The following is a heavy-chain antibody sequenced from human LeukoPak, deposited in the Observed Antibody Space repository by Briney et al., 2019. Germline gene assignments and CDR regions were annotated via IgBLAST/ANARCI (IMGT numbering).Heavy chain of an antibody. D-gene: IGHD6-13*01. Sequence: GESLEISCKGSGYSFTNYWIDWVRQMPGKGLEWMGIIYPGDSDTRYSPAFQGQVTISADKSISTAYLQWSSLKASDTAMYYCARHARAGIAAAGTDYWGQGTLVTVSS. J-gene: IGHJ4*02. CDR2: IYPGDSDT. V-gene: IGHV5-51*01. CDR1: GYSFTNYW. CDR3: ARHARAGIAAAGTDY.